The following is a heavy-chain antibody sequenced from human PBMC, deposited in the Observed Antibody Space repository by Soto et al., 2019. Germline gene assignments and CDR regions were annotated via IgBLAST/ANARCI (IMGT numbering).Heavy chain of an antibody. CDR1: GFTFSSYG. CDR3: AREVASVWGRLDRLMDV. CDR2: IWYDGSNK. J-gene: IGHJ6*02. Sequence: GGSLILSCAASGFTFSSYGMHWVRQAPGKVLEWVAVIWYDGSNKYYAESVKARFTISRDNSKNTLYLQMNSLRAEDTAVYYCAREVASVWGRLDRLMDVWGQGTTVTVSS. D-gene: IGHD2-21*02. V-gene: IGHV3-33*01.